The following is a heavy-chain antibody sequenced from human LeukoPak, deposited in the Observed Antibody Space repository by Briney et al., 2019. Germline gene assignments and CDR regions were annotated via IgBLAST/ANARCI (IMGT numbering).Heavy chain of an antibody. J-gene: IGHJ4*02. CDR3: TRGLDY. V-gene: IGHV6-1*01. Sequence: SQTLSLTCAISGDSVSSISAAWNWIRQSPSRGLEWLGRTYYRSKWNTDYAVSVKSRVIINADTSKNHFSLQLNSATPEDTAVYYCTRGLDYWGQGTLVTVSS. CDR1: GDSVSSISAA. CDR2: TYYRSKWNT.